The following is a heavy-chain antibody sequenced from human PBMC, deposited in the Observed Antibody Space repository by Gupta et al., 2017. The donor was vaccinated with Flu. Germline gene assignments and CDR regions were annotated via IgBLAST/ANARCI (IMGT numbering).Heavy chain of an antibody. Sequence: EVHLVESGGGLVQPGGSLRLSCAASGFTFSSSEMTWVRQAPGKGLEWVSCISAGGHSINYADSVKGRFTSSRDDAKYSLYLQMNGLRAEDTAVYYGASDYDAIWGHAELDYWGQGTLVTVSS. J-gene: IGHJ4*02. CDR1: GFTFSSSE. V-gene: IGHV3-48*03. D-gene: IGHD7-27*01. CDR3: ASDYDAIWGHAELDY. CDR2: ISAGGHSI.